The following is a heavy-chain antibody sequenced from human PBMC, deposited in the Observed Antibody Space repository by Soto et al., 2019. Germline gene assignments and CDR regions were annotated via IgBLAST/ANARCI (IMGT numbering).Heavy chain of an antibody. CDR2: IYSGGST. D-gene: IGHD6-13*01. CDR3: ARSSNSIAAAGTGFDY. Sequence: PGGSLRLSCAASGFTVSSNYMSWVRQAPGKGLEWVSVIYSGGSTYYADSVKGRFTISRDNSKNTLYLQMNSLRAEDTAVYYCARSSNSIAAAGTGFDYWGQGTRVTVSS. J-gene: IGHJ4*02. V-gene: IGHV3-53*01. CDR1: GFTVSSNY.